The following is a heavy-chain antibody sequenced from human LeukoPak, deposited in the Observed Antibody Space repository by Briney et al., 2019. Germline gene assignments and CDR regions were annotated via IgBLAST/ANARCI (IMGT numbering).Heavy chain of an antibody. Sequence: GRSLRLSCAASGFTFSSYAMHWVRQAPGKGLEWVAVISYDGSNKYYADSVKGRFTISRDNSKNTLYLQMNSLRAEDTAVYYCASQRLAAGAFDIWGQGTIVTVSS. CDR3: ASQRLAAGAFDI. V-gene: IGHV3-30*01. J-gene: IGHJ3*02. CDR1: GFTFSSYA. CDR2: ISYDGSNK. D-gene: IGHD6-25*01.